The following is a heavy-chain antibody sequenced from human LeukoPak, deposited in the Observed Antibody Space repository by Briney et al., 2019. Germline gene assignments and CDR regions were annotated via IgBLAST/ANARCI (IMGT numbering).Heavy chain of an antibody. CDR3: ARVGVTMVRGVINTAY. Sequence: ASVKVSCKASGYTFTSYGISWVRQAPGQGLEWMGWISAYNGNTNYAQKLQGRVTMTTDTSTSTAYMELRSLRSDDTAVYYCARVGVTMVRGVINTAYWGQGTLVTVSS. J-gene: IGHJ4*02. D-gene: IGHD3-10*01. CDR1: GYTFTSYG. V-gene: IGHV1-18*01. CDR2: ISAYNGNT.